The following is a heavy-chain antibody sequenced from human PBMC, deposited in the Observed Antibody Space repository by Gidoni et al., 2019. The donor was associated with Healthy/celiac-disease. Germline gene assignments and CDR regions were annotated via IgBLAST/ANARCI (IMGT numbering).Heavy chain of an antibody. Sequence: QVQLQESGPGLVKPSQTLSLTCTVSGGSIRSGGYYWSWIRQHPGKGLEWIGYIYYSGSTYYNPSLKSRVTRSVDTSKNQFSLKLSSVTAADTAVYYCARSDIIAAAGFDYWGQGTLVTVSS. CDR3: ARSDIIAAAGFDY. V-gene: IGHV4-31*03. CDR1: GGSIRSGGYY. D-gene: IGHD6-13*01. J-gene: IGHJ4*02. CDR2: IYYSGST.